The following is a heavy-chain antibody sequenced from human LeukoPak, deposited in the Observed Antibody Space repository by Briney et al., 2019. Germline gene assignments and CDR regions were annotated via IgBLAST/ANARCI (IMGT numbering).Heavy chain of an antibody. D-gene: IGHD1-26*01. CDR1: GYSFSNYW. V-gene: IGHV5-51*01. CDR2: IYPGDSDT. J-gene: IGHJ5*02. CDR3: ARRGPDSGWFDP. Sequence: GEPLKISCKGAGYSFSNYWIGWMRQMPGKGLEWMGIIYPGDSDTRYNPSFRGQVTISADKAASTAYLFWSSLKAADTAMNYCARRGPDSGWFDPWGQGTLVTVSS.